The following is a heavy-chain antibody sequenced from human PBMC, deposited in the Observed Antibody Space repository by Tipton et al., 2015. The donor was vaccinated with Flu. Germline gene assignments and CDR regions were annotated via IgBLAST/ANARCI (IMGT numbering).Heavy chain of an antibody. CDR2: IYSGGST. J-gene: IGHJ4*02. V-gene: IGHV3-53*01. CDR3: ARGRGYCVTTTCLLPYDF. D-gene: IGHD2-2*01. CDR1: GFTFSNFA. Sequence: GSLRLSCAASGFTFSNFAINWVRQAPGKGLEWVSVIYSGGSTNYADSVKGRFTISRDDSKNTLYLQMNGLRAEDTAMYYCARGRGYCVTTTCLLPYDFWGQGTLVTVSS.